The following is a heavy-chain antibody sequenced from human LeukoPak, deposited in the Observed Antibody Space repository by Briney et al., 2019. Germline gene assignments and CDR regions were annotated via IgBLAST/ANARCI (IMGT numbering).Heavy chain of an antibody. Sequence: SETLSLTCAVYGGSFSGYYWSWIRQPPGRGLEWIGEINHSGSTNYNPSLKSRVTISVDTSKNQFSLKLSSVTAADTAVYYCARDSSGYYYGGDAFDIWGQGIMVTVSS. V-gene: IGHV4-34*01. CDR2: INHSGST. J-gene: IGHJ3*02. D-gene: IGHD3-22*01. CDR3: ARDSSGYYYGGDAFDI. CDR1: GGSFSGYY.